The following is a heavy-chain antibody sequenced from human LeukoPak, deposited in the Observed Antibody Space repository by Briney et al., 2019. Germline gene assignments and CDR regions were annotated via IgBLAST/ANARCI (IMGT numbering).Heavy chain of an antibody. J-gene: IGHJ6*02. Sequence: ASVKVPCKASGYTFTSYYMHWVRQAPGQGLEWMGIINPSGGSTSYAQKFQGRVTMTRDTSTSTVYMELSSLRSEDTAVYYCARGLLLGYYYYGMDVWGQGTTVTVSS. CDR2: INPSGGST. CDR3: ARGLLLGYYYYGMDV. V-gene: IGHV1-46*01. CDR1: GYTFTSYY. D-gene: IGHD5-18*01.